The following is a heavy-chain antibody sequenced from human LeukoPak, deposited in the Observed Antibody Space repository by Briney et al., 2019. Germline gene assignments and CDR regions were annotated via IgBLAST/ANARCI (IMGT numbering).Heavy chain of an antibody. CDR3: ARDYYGMDV. J-gene: IGHJ6*02. CDR2: ISGTSGTI. Sequence: GGSLRLSCAASGFTFRSHSMSWVRQGPGKGLECVSYISGTSGTIYYADSVKGRFTISRDNAKDSLYLQMNSLREEDTAVYYCARDYYGMDVWGQGTTVTVSS. V-gene: IGHV3-48*02. CDR1: GFTFRSHS.